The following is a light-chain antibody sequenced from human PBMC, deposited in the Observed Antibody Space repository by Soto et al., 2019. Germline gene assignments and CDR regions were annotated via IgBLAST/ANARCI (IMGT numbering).Light chain of an antibody. CDR1: QGVSTD. CDR2: AAS. V-gene: IGKV1-6*01. Sequence: AIQMTQSPSSLSASVGDRDTITCRASQGVSTDVGWYQQKPGQAPRLLIYAASTLQSGVPSRFSGSQSATDFTLTISSLQPEDFATYYCLQDFAYPLTFGGGTKVEIK. J-gene: IGKJ4*01. CDR3: LQDFAYPLT.